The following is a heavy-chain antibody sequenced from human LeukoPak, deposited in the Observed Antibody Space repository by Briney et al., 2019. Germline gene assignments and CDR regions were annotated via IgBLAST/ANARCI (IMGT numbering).Heavy chain of an antibody. J-gene: IGHJ6*02. Sequence: SETLSLTCAVYGGSFSGYYWSWIRQPPGKGLEWIGYIYYSGSTNYNPSLKSRVTISVDTSKNQFSLKLSSVTAADTAVYYCARTPSPFDGMDVWSQGTTVTVSS. CDR1: GGSFSGYY. D-gene: IGHD3-3*02. CDR3: ARTPSPFDGMDV. V-gene: IGHV4-59*01. CDR2: IYYSGST.